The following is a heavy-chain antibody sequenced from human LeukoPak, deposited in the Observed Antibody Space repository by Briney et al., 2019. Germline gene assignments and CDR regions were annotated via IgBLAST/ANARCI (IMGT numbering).Heavy chain of an antibody. CDR1: GYTFTSYD. CDR2: MNPNGGNT. Sequence: ASVKVSCKASGYTFTSYDINWVRQATGQGLEWMGWMNPNGGNTGYAQKFQGRVTMTRNTSISTAYMELSSLRSEDTAVYYCARGYIAVAGDSDAFDIWGQGTMVTVSS. D-gene: IGHD6-19*01. V-gene: IGHV1-8*01. J-gene: IGHJ3*02. CDR3: ARGYIAVAGDSDAFDI.